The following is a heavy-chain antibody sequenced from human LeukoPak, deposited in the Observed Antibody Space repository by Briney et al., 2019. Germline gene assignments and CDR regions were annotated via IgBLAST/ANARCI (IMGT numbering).Heavy chain of an antibody. CDR1: GFTFSSYG. D-gene: IGHD3-3*01. CDR3: ATFPTIFGVVLSADWFDP. CDR2: IRYDGSNK. Sequence: GGSLRLSCAASGFTFSSYGMHWVRQAPGKGLEWVAFIRYDGSNKYYADSVKGRFTTSRDNSKNTLYLQMNSLRAEDTAVYYCATFPTIFGVVLSADWFDPWGQGTLVTVSS. V-gene: IGHV3-30*02. J-gene: IGHJ5*02.